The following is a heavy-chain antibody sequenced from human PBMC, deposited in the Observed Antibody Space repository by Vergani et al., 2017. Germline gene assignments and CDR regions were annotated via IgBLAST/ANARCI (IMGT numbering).Heavy chain of an antibody. V-gene: IGHV4-59*01. CDR3: AWNMVRGVRYYGMDV. CDR2: INYSGST. CDR1: GGSISSYY. J-gene: IGHJ6*02. Sequence: QVQLQESGPGLVKPSETLSLTCTVSGGSISSYYWSWIRQPPGKGLEWIGYINYSGSTNYNSSLKSRVTITVDTSKNQFSLKLSSVTGADTAVYYCAWNMVRGVRYYGMDVWSQGTTVSVSS. D-gene: IGHD3-10*01.